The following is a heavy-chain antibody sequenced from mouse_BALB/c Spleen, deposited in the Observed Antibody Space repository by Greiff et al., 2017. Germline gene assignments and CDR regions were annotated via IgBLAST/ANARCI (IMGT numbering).Heavy chain of an antibody. CDR1: GFTFSSYG. CDR3: ARHEVYMIRGDYCAMDY. Sequence: EVMLVESGGDLVKPGGSLKLSCAASGFTFSSYGMSWVRQTPDKRLEWVATISSGGSYTYYPDSVKGRFTISRDNAKNTLYLQMSSLKSEDTAMYYCARHEVYMIRGDYCAMDYWGQGTSVTVSS. V-gene: IGHV5-6*02. CDR2: ISSGGSYT. J-gene: IGHJ4*01. D-gene: IGHD2-4*01.